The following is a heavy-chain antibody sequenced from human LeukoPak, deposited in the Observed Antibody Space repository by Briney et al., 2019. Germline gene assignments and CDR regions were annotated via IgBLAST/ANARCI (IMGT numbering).Heavy chain of an antibody. V-gene: IGHV3-7*01. D-gene: IGHD3-22*01. J-gene: IGHJ4*02. CDR3: AGGLFQTEFDY. CDR2: IKQDGSEK. CDR1: GFTFSSYG. Sequence: GGSLRLSCAASGFTFSSYGMHWVRQAPGKGLEWVANIKQDGSEKYYVDSVKGRFTISRDNAKNSLYLQMNSLRAEDTAVYYCAGGLFQTEFDYWGQGTLVTVSS.